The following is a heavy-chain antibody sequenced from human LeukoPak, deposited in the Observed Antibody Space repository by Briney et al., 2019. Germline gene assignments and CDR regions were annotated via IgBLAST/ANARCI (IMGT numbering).Heavy chain of an antibody. J-gene: IGHJ4*02. Sequence: SETLSLTCAVYGGSFSGYYWSWIRQPPGKGLEWIGEINRSGSTNYNPSLKSRDTMSVDTSKNQFSRELSSVTAADTAVYYCARGFRGSNFDYWGQGTLVTVSS. D-gene: IGHD3-10*01. CDR1: GGSFSGYY. CDR2: INRSGST. CDR3: ARGFRGSNFDY. V-gene: IGHV4-34*01.